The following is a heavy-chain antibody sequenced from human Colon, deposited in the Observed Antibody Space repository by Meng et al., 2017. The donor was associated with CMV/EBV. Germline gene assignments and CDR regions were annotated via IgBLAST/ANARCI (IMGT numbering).Heavy chain of an antibody. D-gene: IGHD2-2*01. CDR1: GFTFSSYG. V-gene: IGHV3-74*01. CDR3: ASERVVESSGSYFDL. J-gene: IGHJ2*01. CDR2: IRTDGSKT. Sequence: GGSLRLSCAASGFTFSSYGMHWVRLVPGKGLMWVSDIRTDGSKTTYADSVKGRFIISRDNAKNTLNLQMSGLRAEDTALYFCASERVVESSGSYFDLWGRGTLVTVSS.